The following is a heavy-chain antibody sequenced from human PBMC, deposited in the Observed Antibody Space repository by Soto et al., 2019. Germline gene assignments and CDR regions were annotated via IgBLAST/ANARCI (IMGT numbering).Heavy chain of an antibody. CDR2: IYPSNSET. V-gene: IGHV5-51*01. Sequence: LKISCNASGYPFTSYWIGWVRQIPGKGLEWMGIIYPSNSETRYSPSFQGQVTISADKSINTAYLQWRSLKASDTAMYYCERLKYNWSENWFDPWGQGTLVPVYS. D-gene: IGHD1-20*01. CDR3: ERLKYNWSENWFDP. J-gene: IGHJ5*02. CDR1: GYPFTSYW.